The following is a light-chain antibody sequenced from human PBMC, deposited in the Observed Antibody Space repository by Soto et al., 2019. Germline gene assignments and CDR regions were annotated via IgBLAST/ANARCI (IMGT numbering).Light chain of an antibody. CDR3: QQHSTWPLT. CDR1: QSVSSY. J-gene: IGKJ4*01. CDR2: DGS. Sequence: DIVLTQSPATLSLSPGERATLSCRASQSVSSYLAWYQQKNGQAHMLLIYDGSNSSTGVPHTFSGSGSGTDLTLPISRLEPEDFAVYYCQQHSTWPLTFGEGTKVEIK. V-gene: IGKV3-11*01.